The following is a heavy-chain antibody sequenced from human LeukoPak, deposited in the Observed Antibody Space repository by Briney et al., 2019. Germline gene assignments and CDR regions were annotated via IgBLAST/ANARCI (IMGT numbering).Heavy chain of an antibody. Sequence: ASVKVSCKASGYTFTSYYMHWVRQAPGQGLEWMGIINPSGGSTSYAQKFQGRVTITADESTSTAYMELSSLRSEDTAVYYCARPRGRSGGSCYADYYYYYGMDVWGQGTTVTVSS. CDR2: INPSGGST. CDR1: GYTFTSYY. V-gene: IGHV1-46*01. CDR3: ARPRGRSGGSCYADYYYYYGMDV. J-gene: IGHJ6*02. D-gene: IGHD2-15*01.